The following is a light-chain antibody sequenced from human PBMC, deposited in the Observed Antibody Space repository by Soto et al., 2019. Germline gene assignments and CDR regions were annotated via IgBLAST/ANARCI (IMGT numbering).Light chain of an antibody. CDR3: QSYNDWPFA. CDR1: ETLISF. J-gene: IGKJ2*01. Sequence: EIVLTQSSATLSVSPGERVTLSCRASETLISFLAWYQQKPGQAPRLLIYGASTRATGVPARFSGSGSATDFTLTISILQSEDFAVYYCQSYNDWPFAVGPGTKLEI. CDR2: GAS. V-gene: IGKV3-15*01.